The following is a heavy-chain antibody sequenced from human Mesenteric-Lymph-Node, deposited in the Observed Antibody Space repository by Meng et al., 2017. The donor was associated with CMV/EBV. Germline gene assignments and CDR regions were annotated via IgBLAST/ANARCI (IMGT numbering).Heavy chain of an antibody. CDR1: GFTFSLYW. D-gene: IGHD3-3*01. CDR3: ARSRGGLSVTIFGVALDY. CDR2: IKQDGSEK. V-gene: IGHV3-7*01. J-gene: IGHJ4*02. Sequence: GESLTISCAASGFTFSLYWMSWVRQAPGKGLEWVANIKQDGSEKYYVDSVKGRFTISRDNAYNSLYLQMSSLRAEDTAMYYCARSRGGLSVTIFGVALDYWGQGTLVTVSS.